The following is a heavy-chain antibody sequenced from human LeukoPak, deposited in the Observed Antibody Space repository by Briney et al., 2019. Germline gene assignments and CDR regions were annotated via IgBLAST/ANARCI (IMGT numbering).Heavy chain of an antibody. J-gene: IGHJ4*02. Sequence: PGASLRLSCAASGFTFSTFAMNWVRQAPGKGLEWVSTTSDAAGTTYYADSVRGRFTISRDNSKNTLYLQMNSLRAEDTAVYYCAKGEFWSAYYNWGQGTLVTVSS. V-gene: IGHV3-23*01. CDR1: GFTFSTFA. CDR3: AKGEFWSAYYN. CDR2: TSDAAGTT. D-gene: IGHD3-3*01.